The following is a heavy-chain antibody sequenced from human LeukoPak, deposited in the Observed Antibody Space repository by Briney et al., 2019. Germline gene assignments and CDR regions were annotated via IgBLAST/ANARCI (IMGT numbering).Heavy chain of an antibody. CDR2: IYHSGST. J-gene: IGHJ5*02. Sequence: SETLSLTCAVSGGSISSSNWWSWVRQPPGKGLEWIGEIYHSGSTNYNPSLKSRVTISVDTSKNQFSLKLSSVTAADTAVYYCARQRYCSGGSCRAGFDPWGQGTLVTVSS. D-gene: IGHD2-15*01. V-gene: IGHV4-4*02. CDR3: ARQRYCSGGSCRAGFDP. CDR1: GGSISSSNW.